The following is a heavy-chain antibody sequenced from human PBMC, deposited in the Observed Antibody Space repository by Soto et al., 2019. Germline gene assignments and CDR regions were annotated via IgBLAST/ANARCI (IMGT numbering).Heavy chain of an antibody. V-gene: IGHV1-3*01. Sequence: QAHLVQSGAEVKMPGDSVQVSCKASGFVSSNYNFHWVRQAPGQSLEWMGRINAGNGNTQYSQNFQGRVTFTSDASASTAFMDLTNLRFEDRAMYYCATDYGSNWRLWGQGTLVSVSS. CDR1: GFVSSNYN. CDR3: ATDYGSNWRL. J-gene: IGHJ4*02. CDR2: INAGNGNT. D-gene: IGHD3-10*01.